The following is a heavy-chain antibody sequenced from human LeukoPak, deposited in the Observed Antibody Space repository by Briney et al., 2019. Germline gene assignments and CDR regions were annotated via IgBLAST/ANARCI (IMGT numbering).Heavy chain of an antibody. V-gene: IGHV4-34*01. J-gene: IGHJ4*02. CDR1: GGSFSGYY. D-gene: IGHD6-13*01. Sequence: PSETLSLACAVYGGSFSGYYWSWIRQPPGKGLEWIGEINHRGSTNYNPSLKSRVTISVDTSKNQFYLKLSSVTAADTAVYYCARGRRWAAPAMLYWGQGTLVTVSS. CDR2: INHRGST. CDR3: ARGRRWAAPAMLY.